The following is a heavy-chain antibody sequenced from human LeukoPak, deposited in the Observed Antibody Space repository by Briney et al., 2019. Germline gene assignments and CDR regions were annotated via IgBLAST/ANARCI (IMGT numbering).Heavy chain of an antibody. CDR3: AGGSYSTSYAFDI. CDR2: ITGSGGTT. V-gene: IGHV3-23*01. Sequence: GGSLRLSCAASGFTLTSSAMSWVRQAPGKGLEWVSSITGSGGTTYYADSAKGRFTISRDTSKNTLYLQMNSRRADDTAVYYCAGGSYSTSYAFDIWGQGTTVTVSS. D-gene: IGHD1-26*01. CDR1: GFTLTSSA. J-gene: IGHJ3*02.